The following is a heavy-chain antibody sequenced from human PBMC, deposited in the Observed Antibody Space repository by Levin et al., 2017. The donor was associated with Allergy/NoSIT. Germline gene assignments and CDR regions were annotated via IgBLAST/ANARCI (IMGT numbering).Heavy chain of an antibody. CDR2: IYSGGST. J-gene: IGHJ3*02. CDR1: GFTVSSHY. CDR3: ARWLWFGEPDAFDI. V-gene: IGHV3-53*01. Sequence: GESLKISCAASGFTVSSHYMSWVRQAPGKGLEWVSVIYSGGSTYYADSVKGRFTISRDNSKNTLYLQMNSLRAEDTAVYYCARWLWFGEPDAFDIWGQGTMVTVSS. D-gene: IGHD3-10*01.